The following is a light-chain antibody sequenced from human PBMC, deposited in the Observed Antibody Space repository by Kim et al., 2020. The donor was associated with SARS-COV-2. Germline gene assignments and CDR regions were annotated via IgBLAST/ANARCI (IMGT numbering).Light chain of an antibody. CDR1: RSNIGLNY. J-gene: IGLJ2*01. V-gene: IGLV1-51*01. CDR2: DDN. CDR3: GAWDSGLSAGV. Sequence: GHKVTTSCPGRRSNIGLNYVAWYQQLPGTAPKLLIYDDNNRPSGVPDRFSGSKSGTSATLGITGLQTGDEADYYCGAWDSGLSAGVFGGGTQLTVL.